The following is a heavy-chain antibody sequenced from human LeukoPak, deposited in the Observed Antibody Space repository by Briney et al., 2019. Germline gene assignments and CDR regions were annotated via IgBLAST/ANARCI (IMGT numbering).Heavy chain of an antibody. CDR2: INQSGST. CDR3: ATLGDLYYESHGYPDFDH. D-gene: IGHD3-22*01. Sequence: PSETLSLTCSVSGGSLSPYYWSWIRQPPGGGLEWLGEINQSGSTNYNPSLKSRVTISVEKFKNQFSLEVTSVTAADTAIYYCATLGDLYYESHGYPDFDHWGQGTLVTVSS. V-gene: IGHV4-34*01. J-gene: IGHJ4*02. CDR1: GGSLSPYY.